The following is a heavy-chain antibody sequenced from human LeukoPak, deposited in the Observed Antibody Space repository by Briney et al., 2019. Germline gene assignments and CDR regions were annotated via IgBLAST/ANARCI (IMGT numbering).Heavy chain of an antibody. CDR2: IGPTGTDR. CDR1: GFTFSSCG. V-gene: IGHV3-21*01. CDR3: ATETIGRHYDY. Sequence: GGSLRLSCAASGFTFSSCGFNWVRQAPGKGLEWVSSIGPTGTDRYYADSVRGRFTISRDNAKNSMYLQMDSLRDEGTAVYYCATETIGRHYDYWGQGTLLTVSS. D-gene: IGHD1-14*01. J-gene: IGHJ4*02.